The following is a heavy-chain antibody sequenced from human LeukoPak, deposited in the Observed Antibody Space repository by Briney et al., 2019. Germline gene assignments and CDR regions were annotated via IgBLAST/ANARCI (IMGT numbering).Heavy chain of an antibody. CDR3: ARGPHYDILTGYPFFDY. Sequence: ASVKVSCKASGYTFTSYYVHWVRQAPGQGLEWMGIINPSGGSTSYAQKFQGRVTMTRDTSTSTVYMELSSLRSEDTAVYYCARGPHYDILTGYPFFDYWGQGTLVTVSS. J-gene: IGHJ4*02. CDR2: INPSGGST. D-gene: IGHD3-9*01. V-gene: IGHV1-46*01. CDR1: GYTFTSYY.